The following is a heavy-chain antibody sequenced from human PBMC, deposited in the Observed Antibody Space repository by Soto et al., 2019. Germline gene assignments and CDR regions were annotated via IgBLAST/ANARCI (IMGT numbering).Heavy chain of an antibody. V-gene: IGHV3-23*01. J-gene: IGHJ4*02. CDR2: ISGSGGST. Sequence: EVQLLESGGGLVQPGGSLRLSCAASGFTFSSYAMSWVRQAPGNGLEWVSAISGSGGSTYYADSVKGRFTIPRDNSKNTLYLQMTSLRAEDTAVYYCAKHNYYDSSCVPFDYWGQGTLVTVSS. CDR1: GFTFSSYA. D-gene: IGHD3-22*01. CDR3: AKHNYYDSSCVPFDY.